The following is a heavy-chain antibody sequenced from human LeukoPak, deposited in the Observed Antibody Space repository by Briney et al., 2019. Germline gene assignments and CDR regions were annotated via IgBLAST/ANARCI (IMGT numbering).Heavy chain of an antibody. V-gene: IGHV1-69*04. CDR2: IIPIFGIA. Sequence: EASVKVSCKASGGTFSSCAISWVRQAPGQGLEWMGRIIPIFGIANYAQKFQGRVTITADKSTSTAYMELSSLRSEDTAVYYCARSVDGDYVPYYYGMDVWGQGTTVTVSS. D-gene: IGHD4-17*01. CDR1: GGTFSSCA. CDR3: ARSVDGDYVPYYYGMDV. J-gene: IGHJ6*02.